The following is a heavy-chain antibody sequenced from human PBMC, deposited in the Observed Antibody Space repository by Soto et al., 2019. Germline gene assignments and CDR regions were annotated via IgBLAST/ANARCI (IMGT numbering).Heavy chain of an antibody. V-gene: IGHV1-69*06. Sequence: QVQLVQSGAEVKKPGSSVKVSCKASGGAFRSYTISWVRQAPGQGLEWMGGITPILGAANYAQKFEGRVTISADKSTTTAYTELSNLTSEDTAVYYCARDEIAVANRVGMDVWGQGTTVIVSS. CDR1: GGAFRSYT. CDR3: ARDEIAVANRVGMDV. D-gene: IGHD6-19*01. CDR2: ITPILGAA. J-gene: IGHJ6*02.